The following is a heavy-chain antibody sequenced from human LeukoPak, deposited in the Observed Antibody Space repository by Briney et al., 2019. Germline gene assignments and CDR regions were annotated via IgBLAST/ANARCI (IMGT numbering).Heavy chain of an antibody. Sequence: ASVKVSCKASGYTFTGYYIHWVRQAPGQGLEWMGWINPNSGGTKYAEKVQGRVTMTRDTSSSTAYMDLSWLRFDDSAVYYCARDFLVAGTSTYWGQGTLVTVSS. CDR2: INPNSGGT. CDR3: ARDFLVAGTSTY. CDR1: GYTFTGYY. V-gene: IGHV1-2*02. D-gene: IGHD6-19*01. J-gene: IGHJ4*02.